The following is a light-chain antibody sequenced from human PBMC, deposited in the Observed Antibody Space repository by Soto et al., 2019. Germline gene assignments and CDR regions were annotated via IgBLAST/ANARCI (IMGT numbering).Light chain of an antibody. CDR1: QSVDSVY. CDR3: QQYITSPYT. Sequence: EIVLTQSPGTLSLSPGERATLSCRASQSVDSVYLTWYQQKPGQAPRLLIYGASTRAAGIPSRFSGSGSATYFTLTINRLEPEDFAVYYCQQYITSPYTFGRGTKLEIK. CDR2: GAS. J-gene: IGKJ2*01. V-gene: IGKV3-20*01.